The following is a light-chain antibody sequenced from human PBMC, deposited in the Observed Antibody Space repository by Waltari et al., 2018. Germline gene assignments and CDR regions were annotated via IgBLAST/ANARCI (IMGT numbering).Light chain of an antibody. V-gene: IGKV3-11*01. CDR2: DAS. CDR1: QCVSSY. CDR3: QQRSDWLLT. Sequence: IVLTQSPATLSLSPGANATLSCRASQCVSSYLAWYQQKSGQAPRLPIYDASNRATGIPARFSGGGSGTDFTLTISSLEPEDFAVYYCQQRSDWLLTFGGGTKVEIK. J-gene: IGKJ4*01.